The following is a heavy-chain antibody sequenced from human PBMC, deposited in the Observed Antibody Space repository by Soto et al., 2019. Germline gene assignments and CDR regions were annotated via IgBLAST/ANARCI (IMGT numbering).Heavy chain of an antibody. J-gene: IGHJ3*01. V-gene: IGHV4-4*02. CDR2: IFHSRSI. CDR3: ATRSTTQDVFEV. D-gene: IGHD1-26*01. CDR1: GGSISTSVW. Sequence: SETLSLTCAVSGGSISTSVWWTWVRQPPGKGLEWIGEIFHSRSINYNPSLQNRVTISADSSQSQFSLKLTSLTAAGTALYYCATRSTTQDVFEVWGQGTMVTVSS.